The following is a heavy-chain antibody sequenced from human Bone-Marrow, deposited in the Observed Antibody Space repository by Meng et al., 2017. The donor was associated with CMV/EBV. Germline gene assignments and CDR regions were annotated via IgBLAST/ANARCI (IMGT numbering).Heavy chain of an antibody. D-gene: IGHD6-19*01. CDR3: ARTYSSGWYSALGY. CDR1: GYTLTELS. V-gene: IGHV1-24*01. CDR2: FDPEDGET. J-gene: IGHJ4*02. Sequence: ASVKVSCKVSGYTLTELSRHWVRQAPGKGLEWMGGFDPEDGETIYAQKFQGRVTMTEDTSTDTAYTELSSLRSEDTAVYYCARTYSSGWYSALGYWGQGTLVTVSS.